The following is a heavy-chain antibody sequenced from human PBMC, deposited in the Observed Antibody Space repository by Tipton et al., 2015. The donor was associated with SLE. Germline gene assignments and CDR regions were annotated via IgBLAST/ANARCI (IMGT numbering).Heavy chain of an antibody. CDR1: GYSISSGYY. CDR3: THSTDYYYMDV. CDR2: IYYSGNT. Sequence: TLSLTCAVSGYSISSGYYWGWIRQPPGKGLEWIGHIYYSGNTHYNSSLKSRLTISVDTSKNQFSLKLTSVTPADTAVYYCTHSTDYYYMDVWGKGTTVTVSS. V-gene: IGHV4-38-2*01. J-gene: IGHJ6*03. D-gene: IGHD5-18*01.